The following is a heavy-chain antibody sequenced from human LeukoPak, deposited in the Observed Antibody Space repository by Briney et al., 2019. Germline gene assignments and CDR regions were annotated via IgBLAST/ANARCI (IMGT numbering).Heavy chain of an antibody. J-gene: IGHJ4*02. D-gene: IGHD6-6*01. CDR2: ISSSSSYI. CDR1: GFTFSSYS. V-gene: IGHV3-21*01. CDR3: ATWGIAARQGGY. Sequence: VSLRLSCAASGFTFSSYSMNWVRQAPGKGLEWVSSISSSSSYIYYADSVKGRFTISRDNAKNSLYLQMNSLRAEDTAVYYCATWGIAARQGGYWGQGTLVTVSS.